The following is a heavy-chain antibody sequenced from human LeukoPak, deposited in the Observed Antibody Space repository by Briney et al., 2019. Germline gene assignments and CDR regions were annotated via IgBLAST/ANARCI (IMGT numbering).Heavy chain of an antibody. Sequence: SVKVSCKASGGTFSSYAISWVRQAPGQGLEWMGRIIPILGIANYAQKFQGRVTITADKSTSTAYMELSSLRSEDTAVYYCARDSNSYGYAPIDYWGQGTLVTVSS. D-gene: IGHD5-18*01. CDR2: IIPILGIA. CDR3: ARDSNSYGYAPIDY. J-gene: IGHJ4*02. V-gene: IGHV1-69*04. CDR1: GGTFSSYA.